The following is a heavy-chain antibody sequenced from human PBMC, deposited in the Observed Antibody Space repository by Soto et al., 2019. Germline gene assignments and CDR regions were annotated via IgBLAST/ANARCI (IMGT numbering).Heavy chain of an antibody. J-gene: IGHJ4*02. CDR3: ARLGGYYQAFDS. CDR2: IYYTGTT. CDR1: GGSIRDYY. D-gene: IGHD3-22*01. V-gene: IGHV4-59*08. Sequence: SETLSLTCTVSGGSIRDYYWGWIRQSPGKGLEWIGYIYYTGTTKYNPSLKSRVTISVDSSKNQFSLKLDSVTAADTAVYCCARLGGYYQAFDSWGQGTLVTVSS.